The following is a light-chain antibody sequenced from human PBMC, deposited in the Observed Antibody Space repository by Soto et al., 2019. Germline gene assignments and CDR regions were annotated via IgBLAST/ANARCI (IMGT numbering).Light chain of an antibody. V-gene: IGKV2-28*01. CDR1: QSLLHSNGYNY. CDR3: MQALQTPRT. J-gene: IGKJ3*01. Sequence: DIVMTQSPLSLPVTPGEPASISCRSSQSLLHSNGYNYLDWYLQKPGQSPQLLIYLGSNRASGVXDXXRGSGSGTDFTLKISRVEAEDVGVYYCMQALQTPRTFGPGTKVDIK. CDR2: LGS.